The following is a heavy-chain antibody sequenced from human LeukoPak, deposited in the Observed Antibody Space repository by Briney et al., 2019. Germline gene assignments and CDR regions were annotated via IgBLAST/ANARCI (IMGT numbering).Heavy chain of an antibody. D-gene: IGHD3-10*01. CDR2: IYYSGST. CDR3: ARLYGSPPRFIDP. J-gene: IGHJ5*02. CDR1: GGSISSYY. V-gene: IGHV4-59*12. Sequence: PSETLSLTCTVSGGSISSYYWSWIRQPPGKGLEWIGYIYYSGSTNYNPSLKSRVTISVDRSKNQFSLKLSSVTAADTAVYYCARLYGSPPRFIDPWGQGTLVTVSS.